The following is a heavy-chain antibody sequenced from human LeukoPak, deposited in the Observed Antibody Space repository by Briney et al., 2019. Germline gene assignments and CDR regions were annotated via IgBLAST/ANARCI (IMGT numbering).Heavy chain of an antibody. CDR2: INPNSGGT. V-gene: IGHV1-2*02. Sequence: ASVKVSCKASGYTFTGYYMHWVRQAPGQGLEWMGWINPNSGGTNYAQKFQGRVTMTRDTSISTAYMELSGLRSDDTAVYYCARLGPGRIAAQPDRAFDIWGQGTMVTVSS. J-gene: IGHJ3*02. D-gene: IGHD6-13*01. CDR3: ARLGPGRIAAQPDRAFDI. CDR1: GYTFTGYY.